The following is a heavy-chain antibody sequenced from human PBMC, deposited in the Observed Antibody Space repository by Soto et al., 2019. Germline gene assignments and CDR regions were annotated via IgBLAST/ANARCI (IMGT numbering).Heavy chain of an antibody. V-gene: IGHV1-69*13. CDR2: IIPIFGTA. CDR1: GGTFSSYA. CDR3: ARYVFISTSSSYYYYFAMHV. J-gene: IGHJ6*02. Sequence: SVKVSCKASGGTFSSYAISWVRQAPGQGLEWMGGIIPIFGTANYAQKFQGRVTITADESTSTAYMELSSLRSEDTAVYYCARYVFISTSSSYYYYFAMHVWGPGTTLHVS. D-gene: IGHD2-2*01.